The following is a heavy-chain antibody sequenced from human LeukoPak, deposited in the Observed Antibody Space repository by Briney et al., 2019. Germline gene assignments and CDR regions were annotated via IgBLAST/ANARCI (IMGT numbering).Heavy chain of an antibody. Sequence: SETLSLTCAVYGGSFSGYYWGWIRQPPGKGLEWIGSIYYSGSTYYNPSLKSRVTISVDTSKNQFSLKLSSVTAADTAVYYCARGLLWSPQGGFDPWGQGTLVTVSS. CDR3: ARGLLWSPQGGFDP. J-gene: IGHJ5*02. CDR1: GGSFSGYY. V-gene: IGHV4-34*01. CDR2: IYYSGST. D-gene: IGHD3-10*01.